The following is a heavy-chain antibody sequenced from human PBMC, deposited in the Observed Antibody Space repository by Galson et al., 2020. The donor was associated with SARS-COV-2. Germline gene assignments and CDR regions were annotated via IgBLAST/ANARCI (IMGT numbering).Heavy chain of an antibody. CDR1: GGSFSGYY. CDR2: INHSGST. Sequence: SQTLSLTCAVYGGSFSGYYWSWIRQPPGKGLEWIGEINHSGSTNYNPSLKSRVTISVDTSKNQFSLKLSSVTAADTAVYYCARGRSPDYWGQGTLVTVSS. V-gene: IGHV4-34*01. CDR3: ARGRSPDY. J-gene: IGHJ4*02.